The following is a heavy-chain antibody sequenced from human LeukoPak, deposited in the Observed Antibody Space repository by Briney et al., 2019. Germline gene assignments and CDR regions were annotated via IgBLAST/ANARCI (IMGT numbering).Heavy chain of an antibody. CDR3: ARSYSSSWYTGFDP. J-gene: IGHJ5*02. CDR2: IYTSGST. V-gene: IGHV4-4*07. CDR1: GGSISGYY. D-gene: IGHD6-13*01. Sequence: SETLSLTCTVSGGSISGYYWSWIRQPAGKGLEWIGRIYTSGSTNYNPSLKSRVTMSVDTSKNQFSLKLSSVTAADTAVYYCARSYSSSWYTGFDPWGQGTLVTVSS.